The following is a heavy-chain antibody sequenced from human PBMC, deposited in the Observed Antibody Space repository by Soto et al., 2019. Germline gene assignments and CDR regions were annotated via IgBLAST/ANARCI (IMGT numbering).Heavy chain of an antibody. Sequence: EVQLVESGGGMVMPGGSLRLSCAASGFTFSDAWMTWIRQAPGKGLQCVGRIKRKIDGETTDYAAPVKGRFTISRGDSKNTLDLQMTSLKVEDTAMYYCVTDRGGGMDVWGQGTTVTVSS. D-gene: IGHD3-10*01. CDR2: IKRKIDGETT. CDR1: GFTFSDAW. J-gene: IGHJ6*01. V-gene: IGHV3-15*01. CDR3: VTDRGGGMDV.